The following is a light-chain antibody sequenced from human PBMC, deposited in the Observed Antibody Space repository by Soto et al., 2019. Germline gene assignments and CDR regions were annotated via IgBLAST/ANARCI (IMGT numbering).Light chain of an antibody. CDR2: GAS. CDR3: QQSNNWPWT. V-gene: IGKV3-15*01. Sequence: EIVMTQSPATLSVSPGERATLSCRASQSVSSDLAWYRQKPGQAPRLLIYGASTRATDIPARFSGSGSGTDFTLTVSSLQSEDFAVYYCQQSNNWPWTFGQGTKVDIK. CDR1: QSVSSD. J-gene: IGKJ1*01.